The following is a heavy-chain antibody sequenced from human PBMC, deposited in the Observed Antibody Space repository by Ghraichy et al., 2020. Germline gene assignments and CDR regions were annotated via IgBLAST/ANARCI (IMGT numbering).Heavy chain of an antibody. J-gene: IGHJ5*02. CDR1: GGSISSGGYY. CDR3: AREPLGYSGWFDP. V-gene: IGHV4-31*03. CDR2: IYYSGST. Sequence: SETLSLTCTVSGGSISSGGYYWSWIRQHPGKGLEWIGYIYYSGSTYYNPSLKSRVTISVDTSKNQFSLKLSSVTAADTAVYYCAREPLGYSGWFDPWGQGTLVTVSS. D-gene: IGHD5-12*01.